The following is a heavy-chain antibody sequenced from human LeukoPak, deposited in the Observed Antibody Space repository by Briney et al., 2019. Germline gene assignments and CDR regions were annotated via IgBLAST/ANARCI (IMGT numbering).Heavy chain of an antibody. J-gene: IGHJ4*02. V-gene: IGHV4-39*01. CDR3: ARVLRGGTYYFDY. Sequence: SETPSLTCTVSGGSISSSSYYWGWIRQPPGKGLEWIGNIFYSGTTYYNPSLMSRVTISVDTSKNQFSLKMRSVTAADTAVYYGARVLRGGTYYFDYWGQGTLVTVPS. D-gene: IGHD2-15*01. CDR1: GGSISSSSYY. CDR2: IFYSGTT.